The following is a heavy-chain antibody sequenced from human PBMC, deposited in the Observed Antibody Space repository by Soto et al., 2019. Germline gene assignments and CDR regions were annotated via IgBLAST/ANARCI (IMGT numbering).Heavy chain of an antibody. D-gene: IGHD3-22*01. V-gene: IGHV1-18*01. J-gene: IGHJ5*02. CDR2: ISAYNGNT. CDR3: ARDLLSAHSMMKEPLFVNWFDP. Sequence: GASVKVSCKASGYTFTSYGISWVRQAPGQGLEWMAWISAYNGNTNYAQKLQGRVTMTTDTSTSTAYMELRSLRSDDTAVYYCARDLLSAHSMMKEPLFVNWFDPWGQGTLVTVSS. CDR1: GYTFTSYG.